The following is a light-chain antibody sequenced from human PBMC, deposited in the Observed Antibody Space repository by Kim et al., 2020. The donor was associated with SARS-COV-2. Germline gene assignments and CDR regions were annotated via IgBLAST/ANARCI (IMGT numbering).Light chain of an antibody. CDR1: NIGSKR. CDR3: QVWDSSSDHRGYV. V-gene: IGLV3-21*03. J-gene: IGLJ1*01. Sequence: GKTARITCGGNNIGSKRVHWYQQKPGQAPVLVVYDDSDRPSGIPERFSGSNSGNTAALTISRVEAGDEADYYCQVWDSSSDHRGYVFGTGTKVTVL. CDR2: DDS.